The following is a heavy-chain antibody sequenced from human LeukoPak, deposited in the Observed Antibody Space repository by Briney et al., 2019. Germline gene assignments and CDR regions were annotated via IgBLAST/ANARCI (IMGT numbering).Heavy chain of an antibody. D-gene: IGHD3-9*01. CDR2: MNPKSGGT. Sequence: ASVKVSCKASGYTFSDYYMHWVRQAPGQGPEWMGWMNPKSGGTKYAKKFQGWVTMTRDTSISTASMELSRLRSDDTAVYYCARDSGHWGYDYYGMDVWGQGTTVTVSS. CDR3: ARDSGHWGYDYYGMDV. CDR1: GYTFSDYY. J-gene: IGHJ6*02. V-gene: IGHV1-2*04.